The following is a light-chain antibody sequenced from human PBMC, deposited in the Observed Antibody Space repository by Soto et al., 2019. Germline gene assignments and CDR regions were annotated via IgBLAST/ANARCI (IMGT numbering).Light chain of an antibody. J-gene: IGKJ1*01. CDR1: QSISLY. V-gene: IGKV1-39*01. Sequence: DIQMIQSPSSLSASVGDRVTISWRASQSISLYLNWYQQKPGQPPKLLIYTTSTLQSGVPSRFSGSVSGTDFIFTISRLQPEDFATYYCHQTYTLPRTFEHRTKVDIK. CDR3: HQTYTLPRT. CDR2: TTS.